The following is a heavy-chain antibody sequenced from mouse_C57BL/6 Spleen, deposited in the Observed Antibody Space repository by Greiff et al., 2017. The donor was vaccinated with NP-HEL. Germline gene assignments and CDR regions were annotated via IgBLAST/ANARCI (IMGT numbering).Heavy chain of an antibody. CDR1: GYTFTSYW. CDR2: IDPSDSYT. CDR3: ARGYGSSDWYYDV. D-gene: IGHD1-1*01. Sequence: QVQLQQPGAELVMPGASVKLSCKASGYTFTSYWMHWVKQRPGQGLEWIGEIDPSDSYTNSNQKFKGKSTLTVDKSSSTAYMQLSRLTAEDSAVYYCARGYGSSDWYYDVWGTGTTVTVSS. V-gene: IGHV1-69*01. J-gene: IGHJ1*03.